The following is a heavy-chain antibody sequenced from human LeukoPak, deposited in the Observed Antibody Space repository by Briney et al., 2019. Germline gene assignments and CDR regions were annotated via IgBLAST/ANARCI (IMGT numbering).Heavy chain of an antibody. Sequence: GGSLRLSCAASGFTFTSYSMNWVRQAPGKGLEWVSTISGGGGSTYYADSVKGRFTISRDNSKNTLYLQVNSLRAEDTAAYYCAKGSYYDSSGSFYFDYWGQGTLVTVSS. D-gene: IGHD3-22*01. J-gene: IGHJ4*02. CDR3: AKGSYYDSSGSFYFDY. CDR2: ISGGGGST. CDR1: GFTFTSYS. V-gene: IGHV3-23*01.